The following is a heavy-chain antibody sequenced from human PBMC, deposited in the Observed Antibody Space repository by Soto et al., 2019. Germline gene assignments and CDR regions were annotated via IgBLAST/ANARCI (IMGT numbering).Heavy chain of an antibody. J-gene: IGHJ3*02. CDR1: GFTFSSYA. Sequence: RLSCAASGFTFSSYAMSWVRQAPGKGLEWVSAISGSGGSTYYADSVKGRFTISRDNSKNTLYLQMNSLRAEDTTVYYCAKDQEDIVATAPDAFDIWGQGTMVTVSS. V-gene: IGHV3-23*01. D-gene: IGHD5-12*01. CDR3: AKDQEDIVATAPDAFDI. CDR2: ISGSGGST.